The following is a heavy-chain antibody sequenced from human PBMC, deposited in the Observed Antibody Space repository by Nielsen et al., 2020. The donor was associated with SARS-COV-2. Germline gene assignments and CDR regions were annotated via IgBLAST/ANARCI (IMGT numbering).Heavy chain of an antibody. D-gene: IGHD2-2*01. Sequence: WIRQPPGKGLEYVSAISSNGGSTYYADSVKGRFTISRDNSKNTLYLQMSSLRAEDTAVYYCVKDSFVGSTSRSLYFDYWGQGTLVTVSS. J-gene: IGHJ4*02. CDR2: ISSNGGST. CDR3: VKDSFVGSTSRSLYFDY. V-gene: IGHV3-64D*06.